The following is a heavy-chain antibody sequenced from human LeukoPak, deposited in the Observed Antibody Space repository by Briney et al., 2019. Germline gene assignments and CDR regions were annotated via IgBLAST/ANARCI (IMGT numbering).Heavy chain of an antibody. V-gene: IGHV3-11*01. Sequence: GGSLRLSCVASGFIFSDYYMTWNRQAPGKGLEWLSYISTGGGSMYYADSVQGRFSMSWDNAKKSMYLQMNSLRAEDTAVYYCAALRITMTRPIDHWGQGTLVTVSS. D-gene: IGHD4-17*01. CDR1: GFIFSDYY. CDR2: ISTGGGSM. CDR3: AALRITMTRPIDH. J-gene: IGHJ4*02.